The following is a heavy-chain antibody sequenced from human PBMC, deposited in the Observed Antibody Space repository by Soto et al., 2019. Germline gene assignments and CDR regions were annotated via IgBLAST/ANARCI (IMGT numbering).Heavy chain of an antibody. Sequence: ASVKVSCKASGGTFSSYAISCARQAPGQGLEWMGGIIPIFGTANYAQKFQGRVTITADESTSTAYMELSSLRSEDTAVYYCARGAGSGSYGSYDYWGQGTLVTVSS. CDR1: GGTFSSYA. J-gene: IGHJ4*02. CDR3: ARGAGSGSYGSYDY. V-gene: IGHV1-69*13. CDR2: IIPIFGTA. D-gene: IGHD1-26*01.